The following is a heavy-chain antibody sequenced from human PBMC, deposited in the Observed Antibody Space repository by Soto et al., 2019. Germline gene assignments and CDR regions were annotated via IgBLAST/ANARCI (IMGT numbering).Heavy chain of an antibody. Sequence: EVQLVESGGGLVKPGGSLRLSCAASGFTFSNAWMSWVRQAPGKGLEWVGRIKSKTDGGTTDYAAPVKGRFTISRDDSKNTLYLQMNRLKTEDTAVYYCTTEGRSGSYYNHYWGQGTLVTVSS. CDR1: GFTFSNAW. CDR3: TTEGRSGSYYNHY. CDR2: IKSKTDGGTT. J-gene: IGHJ4*02. D-gene: IGHD3-10*01. V-gene: IGHV3-15*01.